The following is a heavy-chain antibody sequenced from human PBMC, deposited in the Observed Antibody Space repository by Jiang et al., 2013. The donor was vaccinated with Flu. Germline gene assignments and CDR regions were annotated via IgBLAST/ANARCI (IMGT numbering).Heavy chain of an antibody. CDR3: AKALTMVRGVHPYYFDY. D-gene: IGHD3-10*01. J-gene: IGHJ4*02. Sequence: TFSSYAMSWVRQAPGKGLEWVSAIGGSGDSKYYADSVKGRFTISRDNSKNTLYLQMNSLRAEDTAVYYCAKALTMVRGVHPYYFDYWGQGTLVTVSS. CDR1: TFSSYA. CDR2: IGGSGDSK. V-gene: IGHV3-23*01.